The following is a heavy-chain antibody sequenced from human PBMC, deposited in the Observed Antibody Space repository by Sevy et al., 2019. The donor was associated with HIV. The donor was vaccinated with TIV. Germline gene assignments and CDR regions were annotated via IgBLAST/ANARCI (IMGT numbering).Heavy chain of an antibody. Sequence: GGSLRLSCKTSGFTFSTYAMHWVRQAPGKGLEWVASISRTPVTTHYADSVRDRFTISRDNAKNSLYLEMNSLRDEDTAVYYCAREAYYYDSREANWFDPWGQGTLVTVSS. CDR2: ISRTPVTT. V-gene: IGHV3-48*02. J-gene: IGHJ5*02. CDR1: GFTFSTYA. D-gene: IGHD3-22*01. CDR3: AREAYYYDSREANWFDP.